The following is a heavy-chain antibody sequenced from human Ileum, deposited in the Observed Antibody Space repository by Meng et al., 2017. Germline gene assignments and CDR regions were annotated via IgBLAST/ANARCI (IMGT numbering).Heavy chain of an antibody. CDR1: GGSISTSDW. CDR2: IHHSGST. J-gene: IGHJ4*02. D-gene: IGHD1-26*01. V-gene: IGHV4-4*02. Sequence: VQLEGSGPGLLKPSGTLSLTCAVSGGSISTSDWWSWVRQPPGKGLEWIGEIHHSGSTNYNPSLKSRVTISVDKSKNQFSLKLNSVTAADTAVYYCAREWSGSYRHFDYWGQGTLVTVSS. CDR3: AREWSGSYRHFDY.